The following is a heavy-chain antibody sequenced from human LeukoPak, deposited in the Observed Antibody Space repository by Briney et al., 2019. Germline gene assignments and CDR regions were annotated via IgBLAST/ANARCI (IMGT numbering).Heavy chain of an antibody. CDR1: GFTVSSNY. V-gene: IGHV3-66*02. Sequence: AGGSLRLSCAASGFTVSSNYMSWVRQAPGKGLEYISVIYSGGITYYADSVKGRFTISRDNSKNTLYLQMNSLRAEDTAVYYCARQVAGLDYWGQGTLVTVSS. CDR2: IYSGGIT. J-gene: IGHJ4*02. D-gene: IGHD6-19*01. CDR3: ARQVAGLDY.